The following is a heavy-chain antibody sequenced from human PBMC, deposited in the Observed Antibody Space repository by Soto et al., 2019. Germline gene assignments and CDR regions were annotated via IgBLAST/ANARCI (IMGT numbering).Heavy chain of an antibody. CDR1: GFTFSDYG. J-gene: IGHJ5*02. Sequence: VQLVESGGGLVKPGGSLRLSCAASGFTFSDYGMHWVRQAPGKGLEWVAVIWYDGSNKYYADSVKGRFTISRDNFKTTLYLQMNSLRAEDTAVYYCARDRAAGTTSLFDPWGQGTRVTVSS. V-gene: IGHV3-33*08. CDR2: IWYDGSNK. CDR3: ARDRAAGTTSLFDP. D-gene: IGHD1-7*01.